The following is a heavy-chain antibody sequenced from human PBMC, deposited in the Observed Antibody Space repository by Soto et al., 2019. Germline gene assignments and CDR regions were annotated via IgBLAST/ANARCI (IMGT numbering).Heavy chain of an antibody. V-gene: IGHV3-21*01. CDR3: ATSTLGAYYYGMDV. CDR2: ISSSSSYI. Sequence: GRSLRLSCAASGFTFSSYTMNWVRQAPGKGLEWVSSISSSSSYIYYADSVKGRFTISRDNAKNSLYLQMNSLRAEDTAVYCCATSTLGAYYYGMDVWGQGTTVTVSS. CDR1: GFTFSSYT. J-gene: IGHJ6*02.